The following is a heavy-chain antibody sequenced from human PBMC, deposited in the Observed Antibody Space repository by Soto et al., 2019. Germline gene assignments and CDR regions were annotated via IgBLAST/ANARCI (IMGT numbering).Heavy chain of an antibody. V-gene: IGHV1-69*13. CDR2: VIPVLGQA. CDR1: GYTFTSYS. D-gene: IGHD1-26*01. CDR3: ARVGGVGAPPGADY. J-gene: IGHJ4*02. Sequence: GASVKVSCKASGYTFTSYSISWVRQAPGQGLEWMGAVIPVLGQAYYAQALQDRVTITADESTRTAYMELSSLTSEDTAVYFCARVGGVGAPPGADYWGQGTLVTVSS.